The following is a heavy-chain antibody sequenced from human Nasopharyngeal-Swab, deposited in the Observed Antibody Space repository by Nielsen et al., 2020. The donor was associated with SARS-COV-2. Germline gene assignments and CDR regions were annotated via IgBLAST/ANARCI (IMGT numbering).Heavy chain of an antibody. Sequence: GGSLRLSCAASGFTFSSYWMHWVRQAPGKGLEWVAVISYDGSNKYYADSVKGRFTISRDNSKNTLYLQMNSLRAEDTAVYYCAKDGYYDFWSGYQKPKGGYMDVWGKGTTVTVSS. CDR1: GFTFSSYW. J-gene: IGHJ6*03. CDR2: ISYDGSNK. D-gene: IGHD3-3*01. CDR3: AKDGYYDFWSGYQKPKGGYMDV. V-gene: IGHV3-30*18.